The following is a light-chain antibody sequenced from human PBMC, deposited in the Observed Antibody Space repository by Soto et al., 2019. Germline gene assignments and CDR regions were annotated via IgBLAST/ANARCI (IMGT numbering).Light chain of an antibody. J-gene: IGKJ5*01. CDR3: QQRWRWPSNT. Sequence: EIVLSRSPATLSLSRWETGPLCXAVSESVAGYLAWYQQKPGLPPRLLIYEMSNRVIGIPARFSGSGSGTDFTLTISSLEPEDSGVYYCQQRWRWPSNTFGQGTRLENK. CDR2: EMS. CDR1: ESVAGY. V-gene: IGKV3-11*01.